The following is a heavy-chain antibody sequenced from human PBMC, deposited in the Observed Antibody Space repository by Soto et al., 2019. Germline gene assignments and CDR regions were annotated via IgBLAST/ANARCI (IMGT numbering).Heavy chain of an antibody. Sequence: SVKVSCKASGGTFSSYAISWVRQAPGQGLEWMGGIIPIFGTANYAQKFQGRVTITADKSTSTAYMELSSLRSEDTAVYYCARGRFLLWFGELSHFDYWGQGALVTVSS. CDR3: ARGRFLLWFGELSHFDY. D-gene: IGHD3-10*01. V-gene: IGHV1-69*06. CDR1: GGTFSSYA. CDR2: IIPIFGTA. J-gene: IGHJ4*02.